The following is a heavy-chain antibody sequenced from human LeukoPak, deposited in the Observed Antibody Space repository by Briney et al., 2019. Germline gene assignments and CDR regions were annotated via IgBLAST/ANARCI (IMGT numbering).Heavy chain of an antibody. J-gene: IGHJ4*02. D-gene: IGHD3-22*01. CDR1: GFTFSDYY. CDR2: ISSSSSCT. Sequence: GGSLRLSCAASGFTFSDYYMTWIRQAQGKGLEWVSYISSSSSCTIYADSVKGRFTISRDNAKNSLYLQMNSLRAEDTAVYYCARVDDSNTPGLEYWGQGTLVTVSS. CDR3: ARVDDSNTPGLEY. V-gene: IGHV3-11*03.